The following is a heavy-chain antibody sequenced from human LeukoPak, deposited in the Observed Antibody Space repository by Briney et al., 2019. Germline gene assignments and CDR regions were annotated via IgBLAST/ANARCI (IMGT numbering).Heavy chain of an antibody. CDR3: AKATNTATGTPTLAIDY. V-gene: IGHV3-11*05. Sequence: GGSLRLSCAASGFSFSDYYMSWIRQAPGKGLEWVSYISSTSSYTAYADSVKGRFTISRDNAKNSLYLQMNSLRAEDTAVYFCAKATNTATGTPTLAIDYWGQGTLVTVSS. J-gene: IGHJ4*02. CDR2: ISSTSSYT. CDR1: GFSFSDYY. D-gene: IGHD6-13*01.